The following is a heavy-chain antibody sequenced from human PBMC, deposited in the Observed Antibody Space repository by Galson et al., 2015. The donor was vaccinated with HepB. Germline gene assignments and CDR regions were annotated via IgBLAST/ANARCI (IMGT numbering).Heavy chain of an antibody. D-gene: IGHD2-21*01. CDR2: LDPEDGKP. CDR3: AIHWSSSDWYPKFDF. V-gene: IGHV1-24*01. J-gene: IGHJ4*02. CDR1: GYTLTELS. Sequence: SVKVSCKVSGYTLTELSMHWVRQAPGKGLEWMGGLDPEDGKPIYAQKFQGGISMTEDTSTHTAYMELSSLRSEDTAEYYCAIHWSSSDWYPKFDFWGQGTLVTVSS.